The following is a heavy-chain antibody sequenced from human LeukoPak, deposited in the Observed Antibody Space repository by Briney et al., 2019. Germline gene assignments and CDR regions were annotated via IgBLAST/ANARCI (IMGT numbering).Heavy chain of an antibody. CDR1: GGSISSGSYY. D-gene: IGHD2-21*01. Sequence: SQTLSLTCTVSGGSISSGSYYWSWIRQPAGKGLEWIGRICTSGSTNYNPSLKSRVTISVDTSKNQFSLKLSSVTAADTAVYYCARVSSVVVTSTWDWFDPWGQGTLVTVSS. CDR3: ARVSSVVVTSTWDWFDP. J-gene: IGHJ5*02. CDR2: ICTSGST. V-gene: IGHV4-61*02.